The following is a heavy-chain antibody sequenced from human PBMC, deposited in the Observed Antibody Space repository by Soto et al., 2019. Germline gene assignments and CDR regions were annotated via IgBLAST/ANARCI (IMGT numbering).Heavy chain of an antibody. J-gene: IGHJ4*02. Sequence: SATLSITGTVSGGSFSGYFWTWIRQPPGKGLEWLAEINHSGITNYNPSVESRVSMSVDTSKNQFSLRLYSVTAADTAVYYCVRGPYNYNSRYFDYWGQGTLVTVSS. CDR2: INHSGIT. CDR1: GGSFSGYF. CDR3: VRGPYNYNSRYFDY. V-gene: IGHV4-34*01. D-gene: IGHD1-1*01.